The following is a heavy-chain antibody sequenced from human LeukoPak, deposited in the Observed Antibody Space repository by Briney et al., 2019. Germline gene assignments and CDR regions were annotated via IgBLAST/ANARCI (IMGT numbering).Heavy chain of an antibody. D-gene: IGHD5-12*01. CDR3: ARGNSDYDHDY. V-gene: IGHV3-21*01. Sequence: PGGSLRLSCAASGFTFSSYSMSWVRQAPGKGLEWVSSISSRSGYIYYADSVQGRFTVTRDNAKNSLSLQMNSLRADDTAVYYCARGNSDYDHDYWGQGTLVTVSS. J-gene: IGHJ4*02. CDR1: GFTFSSYS. CDR2: ISSRSGYI.